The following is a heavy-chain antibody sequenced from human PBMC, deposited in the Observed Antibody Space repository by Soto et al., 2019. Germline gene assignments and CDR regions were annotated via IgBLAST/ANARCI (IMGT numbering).Heavy chain of an antibody. J-gene: IGHJ4*02. Sequence: ASVKVSCKASGYTFTSYGISWVRQAPGQGLEWMGWISAYNGNTNYAQKLQGRVTMTTDTSTSTAYMELRSLRSDDTAVYYCARWDYDFWSGYPNFDVWGPGTLVNVAS. V-gene: IGHV1-18*01. CDR3: ARWDYDFWSGYPNFDV. D-gene: IGHD3-3*01. CDR1: GYTFTSYG. CDR2: ISAYNGNT.